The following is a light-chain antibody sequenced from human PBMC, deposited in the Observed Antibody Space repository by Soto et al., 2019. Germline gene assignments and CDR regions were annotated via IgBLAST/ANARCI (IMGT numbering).Light chain of an antibody. J-gene: IGLJ1*01. CDR1: SSDVGAYNY. V-gene: IGLV2-14*01. Sequence: QSVLTQPASVSGSPGQPITISCTGTSSDVGAYNYVSWYQQHPGKAPKLMIYDVRNRPSGVSNRFSGSKSGNTASLTISGLQSEDVDDSSCSEIYTITTYVSRTGT. CDR3: SEIYTITTYV. CDR2: DVR.